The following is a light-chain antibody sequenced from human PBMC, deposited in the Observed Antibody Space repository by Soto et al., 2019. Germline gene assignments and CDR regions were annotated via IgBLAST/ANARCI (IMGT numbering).Light chain of an antibody. CDR3: SSYTSNTTPYV. CDR1: SSDVGGYNY. Sequence: ALTQPASVSGSPGQSITISCTGTSSDVGGYNYVSWYQQHPGKAPKVMIYEVSTRPSGVSNRFSGSKSGNTASLTISGLQAEDEAHYYCSSYTSNTTPYVFGTGTQLTV. V-gene: IGLV2-14*01. CDR2: EVS. J-gene: IGLJ1*01.